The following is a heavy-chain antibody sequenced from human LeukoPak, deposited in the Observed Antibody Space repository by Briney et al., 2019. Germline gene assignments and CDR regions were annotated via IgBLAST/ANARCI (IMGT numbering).Heavy chain of an antibody. Sequence: LPGGSLRLSCAASGFTFSSYGMSWVRQAPGKGLEWVSAISGSGGSTYYADSVKGRFTISRDNSKNTLYLQMNSLRAEDTAVYYCAKVNWGIDSSGWFDAFDIWGQGTMVTVSS. CDR1: GFTFSSYG. J-gene: IGHJ3*02. CDR2: ISGSGGST. CDR3: AKVNWGIDSSGWFDAFDI. V-gene: IGHV3-23*01. D-gene: IGHD6-19*01.